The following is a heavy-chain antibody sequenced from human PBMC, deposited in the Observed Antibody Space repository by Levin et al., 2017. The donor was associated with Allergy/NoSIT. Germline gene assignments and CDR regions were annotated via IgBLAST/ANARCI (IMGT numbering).Heavy chain of an antibody. D-gene: IGHD2-15*01. CDR2: ISSSSSNI. V-gene: IGHV3-21*01. CDR3: ARDSNPYSFYHYVMDV. J-gene: IGHJ6*02. CDR1: GFTFSNYI. Sequence: ETLSLTCAASGFTFSNYIMNWVRQAPGKGLEWVSSISSSSSNIYYADSVKGRFTISRDNAKNSLYLQMHSLRAEDTAVYFCARDSNPYSFYHYVMDVWGQGTTVTVSS.